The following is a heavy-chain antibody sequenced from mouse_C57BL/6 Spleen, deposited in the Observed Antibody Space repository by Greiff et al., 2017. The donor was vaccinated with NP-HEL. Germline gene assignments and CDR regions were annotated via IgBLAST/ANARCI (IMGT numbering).Heavy chain of an antibody. D-gene: IGHD3-2*02. CDR1: GYTFTSYW. CDR3: ARGVYSSGYDAMDY. V-gene: IGHV1-64*01. J-gene: IGHJ4*01. Sequence: VQLQQPGAELVKPGASVKLSCKASGYTFTSYWMHWVKQRPGQGLEWIGMFHPNSGSTNYTEKFKSKATLTVDKSSSTAFMQLRILPSEDSAVYYCARGVYSSGYDAMDYWGQGTSVTVSS. CDR2: FHPNSGST.